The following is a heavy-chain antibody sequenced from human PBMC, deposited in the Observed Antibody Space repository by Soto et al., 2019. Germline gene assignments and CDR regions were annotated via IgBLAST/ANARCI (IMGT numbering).Heavy chain of an antibody. Sequence: QVQLVQSVAEVKKPGSSLKVSCKASGGTFSSYTITWVRQAPGQGLEWMGGIIPSFRTTNHAQNFQGRVSLTADESTSTAYMELTSLTSEDTAVYYCARGSRDCSGGSCFPLTTAADFPHWGQGSLVTVSS. V-gene: IGHV1-69*01. CDR1: GGTFSSYT. J-gene: IGHJ1*01. D-gene: IGHD2-15*01. CDR3: ARGSRDCSGGSCFPLTTAADFPH. CDR2: IIPSFRTT.